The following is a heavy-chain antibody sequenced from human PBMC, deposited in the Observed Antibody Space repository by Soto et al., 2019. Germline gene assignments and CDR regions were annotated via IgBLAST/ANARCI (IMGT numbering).Heavy chain of an antibody. J-gene: IGHJ6*02. D-gene: IGHD3-10*01. CDR3: AILPALLLWFGEGYV. Sequence: PGGSLRLSCAASGFTFSSYAMSWVRQAPGRGLEWVSAISGSGGSTYYADSVKGRFTISRDNSKNTLYLQMNSLRAEDTAVYYCAILPALLLWFGEGYVWGQGTTVTVSS. V-gene: IGHV3-23*01. CDR2: ISGSGGST. CDR1: GFTFSSYA.